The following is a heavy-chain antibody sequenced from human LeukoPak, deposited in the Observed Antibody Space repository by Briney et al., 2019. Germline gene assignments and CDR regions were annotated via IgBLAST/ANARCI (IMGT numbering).Heavy chain of an antibody. Sequence: GGSLRLSCAASGFTFSSYAVSWVRQAPGKGLEWVSAISGSGGSTYYADSVKGRFTISRDNSKNTLYLQMNSLRAEDTAVYYCAKDQRFLEWLLWRPDAFDIWGQGTMVTVSS. CDR2: ISGSGGST. V-gene: IGHV3-23*01. J-gene: IGHJ3*02. CDR1: GFTFSSYA. CDR3: AKDQRFLEWLLWRPDAFDI. D-gene: IGHD3-3*01.